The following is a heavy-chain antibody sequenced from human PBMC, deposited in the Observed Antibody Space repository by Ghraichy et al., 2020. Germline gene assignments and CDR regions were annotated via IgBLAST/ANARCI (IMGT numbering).Heavy chain of an antibody. Sequence: GGSLRLSCVGSGFTFSSFGMHWVRQAPGKGLDWVAVISSDGSDEYYADSVKGRFTISRDNSKNTLYLQMNSLRTEDTAVYYCANDHGSGHYEGYFWGQGTLVTVSS. CDR2: ISSDGSDE. V-gene: IGHV3-30*18. CDR3: ANDHGSGHYEGYF. J-gene: IGHJ4*02. CDR1: GFTFSSFG. D-gene: IGHD3-10*01.